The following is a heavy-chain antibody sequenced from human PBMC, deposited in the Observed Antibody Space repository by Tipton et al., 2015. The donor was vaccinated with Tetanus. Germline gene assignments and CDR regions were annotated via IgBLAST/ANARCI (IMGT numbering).Heavy chain of an antibody. CDR1: GYSFSSYW. CDR3: ARLYCSGISCSLSSCFDY. J-gene: IGHJ4*02. V-gene: IGHV5-51*01. CDR2: IYPGDSDT. D-gene: IGHD2-15*01. Sequence: QLVQSGAEVKKPGESLKISCKGSGYSFSSYWIGWVRQMPGKGLEWMGIIYPGDSDTRYSPSFQGQVTISADRSISTAYLQWSSLKASDTAIYYCARLYCSGISCSLSSCFDYWGQGTLVTVSS.